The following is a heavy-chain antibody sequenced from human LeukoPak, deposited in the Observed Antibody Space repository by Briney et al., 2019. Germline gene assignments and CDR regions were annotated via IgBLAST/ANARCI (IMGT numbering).Heavy chain of an antibody. CDR3: ATSPGGVNNWFDP. CDR2: IYHSGST. J-gene: IGHJ5*02. D-gene: IGHD2-8*01. CDR1: GYSISSGYY. Sequence: PSETLSLTCTVSGYSISSGYYWGWIRQPPGKGLEWIGSIYHSGSTYYNPSLKSRVTISVDTSKNQFSLKLSSVTAADTAVYYCATSPGGVNNWFDPWGQGTLVTVCS. V-gene: IGHV4-38-2*02.